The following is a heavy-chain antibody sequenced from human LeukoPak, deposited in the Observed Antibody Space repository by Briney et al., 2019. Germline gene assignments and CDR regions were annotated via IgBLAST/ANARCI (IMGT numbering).Heavy chain of an antibody. J-gene: IGHJ4*02. D-gene: IGHD1-26*01. CDR1: GFTFTSSA. V-gene: IGHV1-58*02. CDR2: IIVGSGST. CDR3: AGVQVGANYYCDY. Sequence: SVTVSCTASGFTFTSSAMRWVRQAPGQGLEWIGAIIVGSGSTNYAENFQGRVTITRDNSTNRPYLQLSSLRSEDPAVYYCAGVQVGANYYCDYWGEGTLVTVSS.